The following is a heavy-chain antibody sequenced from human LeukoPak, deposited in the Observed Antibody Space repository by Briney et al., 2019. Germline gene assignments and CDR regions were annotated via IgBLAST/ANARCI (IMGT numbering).Heavy chain of an antibody. V-gene: IGHV3-23*01. CDR1: GFTFSSYG. J-gene: IGHJ6*03. D-gene: IGHD1-26*01. Sequence: PGGSLRLSCAASGFTFSSYGMSWVRQAPGKGLEWVSGISSSGTTTYYGDSVKGRFTISRDNSKNTLYLQMNSLRAEDTAVYYCAKSQVGATVRYYYYYYYMDVWGKGTTVTISS. CDR2: ISSSGTTT. CDR3: AKSQVGATVRYYYYYYYMDV.